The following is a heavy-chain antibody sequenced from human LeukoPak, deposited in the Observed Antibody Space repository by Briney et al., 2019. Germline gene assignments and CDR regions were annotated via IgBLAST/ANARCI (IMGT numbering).Heavy chain of an antibody. V-gene: IGHV4-59*01. CDR2: IYYSGST. Sequence: SETLPLTCTVSGGSISSYYWSWIRQPPGKGLEWIGYIYYSGSTNYNPSLKSRVTISVDTSKNQFSLKLSSVTAADTAVYYCARDTSYGGNWYFDLWGRGTLVTVSS. J-gene: IGHJ2*01. D-gene: IGHD4-23*01. CDR1: GGSISSYY. CDR3: ARDTSYGGNWYFDL.